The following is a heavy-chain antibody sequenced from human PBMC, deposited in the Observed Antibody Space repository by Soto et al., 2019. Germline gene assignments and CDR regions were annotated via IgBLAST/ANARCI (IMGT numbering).Heavy chain of an antibody. V-gene: IGHV1-3*05. CDR1: GYTFTTYA. CDR3: ARNIVGTGFFDH. D-gene: IGHD2-21*01. CDR2: ITAGDGDT. J-gene: IGHJ4*02. Sequence: QVQLVQSGAEEKKPGASVKVSCQASGYTFTTYALHWVRRAPGQRLEWMGWITAGDGDTKYSQKFQGRVTFTRGTSAGTAYMELSSLRSEDTAVYYCARNIVGTGFFDHWGLGSLVTVSS.